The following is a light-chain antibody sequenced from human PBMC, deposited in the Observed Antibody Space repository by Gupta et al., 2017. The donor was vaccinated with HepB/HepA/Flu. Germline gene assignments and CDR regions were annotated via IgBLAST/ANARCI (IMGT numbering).Light chain of an antibody. V-gene: IGKV3-15*01. CDR1: LSVRSN. CDR2: DVS. Sequence: IVMTQSPATLSVSPGERATLSCRASLSVRSNLAWYQQRPGQAPRLLSYDVSTRATGIPARFSGSGSGTEFTLTISSLQSEDFAVYYCQHYYNWPPWTFGQGTKVEIK. J-gene: IGKJ1*01. CDR3: QHYYNWPPWT.